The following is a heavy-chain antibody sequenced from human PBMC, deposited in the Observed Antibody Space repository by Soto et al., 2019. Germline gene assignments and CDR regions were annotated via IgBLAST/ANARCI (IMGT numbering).Heavy chain of an antibody. V-gene: IGHV3-33*01. CDR3: ARDRGDCSSTSCYTLFYYYGMGV. Sequence: RRRTWATSGLTLSKYKKHWVRQAPGKGLECGAVMWEDGSNKYYADSVKGRFTISRDNSKNTLYLQMNSLRAQDTAVYYCARDRGDCSSTSCYTLFYYYGMGVWGQGSTVMVSS. J-gene: IGHJ6*02. CDR2: MWEDGSNK. CDR1: GLTLSKYK. D-gene: IGHD2-2*02.